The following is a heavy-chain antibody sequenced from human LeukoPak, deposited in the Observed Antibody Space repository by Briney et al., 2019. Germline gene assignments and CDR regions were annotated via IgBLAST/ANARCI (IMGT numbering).Heavy chain of an antibody. J-gene: IGHJ4*02. V-gene: IGHV3-21*01. CDR1: GFTFSSYS. D-gene: IGHD6-13*01. CDR3: AREGDSSSWYDY. Sequence: GGSLRLSRAASGFTFSSYSMNWVRQAPGKGLEWVSSISSSSSYIYYADSVKGRFTISRDNAKNSLYLQMNSLRAEDTAVYYCAREGDSSSWYDYWGQGTLVTVSS. CDR2: ISSSSSYI.